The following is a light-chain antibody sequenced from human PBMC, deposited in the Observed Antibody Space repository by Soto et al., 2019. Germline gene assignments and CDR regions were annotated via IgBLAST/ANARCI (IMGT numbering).Light chain of an antibody. CDR2: DTS. J-gene: IGKJ1*01. CDR3: QQRSDWPPT. CDR1: QSVDSNY. Sequence: EIVLTQSPGTLSLSPGERATLSCRASQSVDSNYFAWYQQKPGQAPRLLIYDTSIRATGIPARFSGSGSGTDFTLTISSLEAEDFAVYYCQQRSDWPPTFGQGTKVDIK. V-gene: IGKV3D-20*02.